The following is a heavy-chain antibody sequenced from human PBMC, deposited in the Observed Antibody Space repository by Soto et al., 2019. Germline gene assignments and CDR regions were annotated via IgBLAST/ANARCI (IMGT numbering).Heavy chain of an antibody. CDR2: ISSSSSYI. CDR1: GFTFSSYS. J-gene: IGHJ3*02. Sequence: GGSLRLSCAASGFTFSSYSMNWVRQAPGKGLEWVSSISSSSSYIYYADSVKGRFTISRDNAKNSLYLQMNSLRAEDTAVYYCARDRTDYDILTGYYNSAFDIWGQGTMVT. V-gene: IGHV3-21*01. CDR3: ARDRTDYDILTGYYNSAFDI. D-gene: IGHD3-9*01.